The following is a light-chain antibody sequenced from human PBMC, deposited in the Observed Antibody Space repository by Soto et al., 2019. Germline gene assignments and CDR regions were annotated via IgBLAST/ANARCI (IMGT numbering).Light chain of an antibody. CDR2: SNS. CDR1: SSNIGRNT. CDR3: AGWDDSLNGGV. V-gene: IGLV1-44*01. J-gene: IGLJ3*02. Sequence: QSVLTQPPSASGTPGQMVTICCSGSSSNIGRNTINWYQQLPGTAPKVLIFSNSNRPSGVPDRFSGSKSGTSASLAISGLQSEDEADYYCAGWDDSLNGGVFGGGTKLTVL.